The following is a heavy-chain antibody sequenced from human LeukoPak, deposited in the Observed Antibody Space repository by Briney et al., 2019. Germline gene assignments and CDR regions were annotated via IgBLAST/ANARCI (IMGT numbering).Heavy chain of an antibody. CDR1: GGSISSGSYY. J-gene: IGHJ4*02. CDR3: AREVATYYYDSSGYYYGTLDY. CDR2: IYTSGST. V-gene: IGHV4-61*02. D-gene: IGHD3-22*01. Sequence: PSQTLSLTCTVSGGSISSGSYYWSWIRQPAGKGLEWIGRIYTSGSTNYNPSLKSRVTISVDTSKNQFSLKLSSVTAADTAVYYCAREVATYYYDSSGYYYGTLDYWGQGTLVTVSS.